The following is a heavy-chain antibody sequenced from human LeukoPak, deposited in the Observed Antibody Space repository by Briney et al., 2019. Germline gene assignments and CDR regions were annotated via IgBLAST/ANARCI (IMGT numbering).Heavy chain of an antibody. J-gene: IGHJ4*02. V-gene: IGHV3-23*01. Sequence: PGGSLRLSCAASGFTFSSYAMSWVRQAPGKGLEWVSAISGSGGSTYYADSVKGRFTISRDNSKNTLYLQMNSLRAEDTAVYYCGKDLSQVLQFDYWGQGTLVTVSS. CDR3: GKDLSQVLQFDY. CDR2: ISGSGGST. CDR1: GFTFSSYA. D-gene: IGHD1-1*01.